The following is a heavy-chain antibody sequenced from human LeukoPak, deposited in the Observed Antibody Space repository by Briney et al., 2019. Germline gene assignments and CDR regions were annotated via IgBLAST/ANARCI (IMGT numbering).Heavy chain of an antibody. CDR3: ARGPTNYGDSSGYYSDY. D-gene: IGHD3-22*01. CDR2: MNPNSGNT. J-gene: IGHJ4*02. V-gene: IGHV1-8*02. CDR1: GYTFTSYG. Sequence: ASVKVSCKASGYTFTSYGISWVRQATGQGLEWMGWMNPNSGNTGYAQKFQGRVTMTRNTSISTAYMELSSLRSEDTAVYYCARGPTNYGDSSGYYSDYWGQGTLVTVSS.